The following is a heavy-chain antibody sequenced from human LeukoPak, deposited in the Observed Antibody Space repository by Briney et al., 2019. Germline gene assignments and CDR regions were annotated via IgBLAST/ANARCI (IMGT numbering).Heavy chain of an antibody. CDR1: GYTFTSYD. V-gene: IGHV1-8*01. D-gene: IGHD3-9*01. CDR3: ARADDILTAEMADYYYYGMDV. Sequence: AASVKVSCKASGYTFTSYDISWVRQATGQGLEWMGWMNPNSGNTGYAQKFQGRVTMTRNTSISTAYMELSSLRSEDTAVYYCARADDILTAEMADYYYYGMDVWGQGTTVTVSS. J-gene: IGHJ6*02. CDR2: MNPNSGNT.